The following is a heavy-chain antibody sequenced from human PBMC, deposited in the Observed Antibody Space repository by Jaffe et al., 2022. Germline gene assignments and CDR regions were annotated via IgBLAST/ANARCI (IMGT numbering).Heavy chain of an antibody. Sequence: EVQLVESGGGLVQPGGSLRLSCAASGFTFSSYEMNWVRQAPGKGLEWVSYISSSGSTIYYADSVKGRFTISRDNAKNSLYLQMNSLRAEDTAVYYCARFAGSSGWYPDDNWFDPWGQGTLVTVSS. V-gene: IGHV3-48*03. J-gene: IGHJ5*02. D-gene: IGHD6-19*01. CDR2: ISSSGSTI. CDR1: GFTFSSYE. CDR3: ARFAGSSGWYPDDNWFDP.